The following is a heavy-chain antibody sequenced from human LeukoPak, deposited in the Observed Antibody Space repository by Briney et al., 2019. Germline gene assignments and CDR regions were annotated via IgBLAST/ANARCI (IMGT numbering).Heavy chain of an antibody. CDR2: IYPGDSDT. J-gene: IGHJ4*02. CDR3: ARHHYYDSSGYFY. Sequence: GESLKISCKGSGYSFTSYWIGWVRQLPGKGLEWMGIIYPGDSDTRYSPSFQGQVTISADKSISTAYLQWSSLKASDTAMYYCARHHYYDSSGYFYWGQGTLVTVSS. V-gene: IGHV5-51*01. CDR1: GYSFTSYW. D-gene: IGHD3-22*01.